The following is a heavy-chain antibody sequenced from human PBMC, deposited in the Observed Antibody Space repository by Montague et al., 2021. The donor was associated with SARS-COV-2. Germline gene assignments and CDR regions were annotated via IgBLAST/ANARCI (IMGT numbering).Heavy chain of an antibody. V-gene: IGHV4-61*01. CDR1: GGSVSSATYY. Sequence: SETLSLTCTVSGGSVSSATYYWSWIRQPPGKGLEWIGYVNYSGSTNYNPSLKSRVTISVDTSKNQFSLKLTSVTAADTAVYFCARVYYDISAMDVWGQGTTVTVSS. D-gene: IGHD3-9*01. CDR3: ARVYYDISAMDV. CDR2: VNYSGST. J-gene: IGHJ6*02.